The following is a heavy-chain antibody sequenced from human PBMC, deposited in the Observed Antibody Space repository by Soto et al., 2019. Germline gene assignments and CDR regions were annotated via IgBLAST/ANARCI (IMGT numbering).Heavy chain of an antibody. CDR1: GGSFSGYY. D-gene: IGHD5-12*01. Sequence: QVHLQQWGAGLLKPSETLSLTCAVYGGSFSGYYWSWIRQPPGKGLEWIGEINHSGSTNYNPSLKSRVSISVGTSNNQFSLKLSSVTAADTAVYYCARGLGDGYNPHWYFDLWGRGTLVTVSS. CDR3: ARGLGDGYNPHWYFDL. J-gene: IGHJ2*01. CDR2: INHSGST. V-gene: IGHV4-34*01.